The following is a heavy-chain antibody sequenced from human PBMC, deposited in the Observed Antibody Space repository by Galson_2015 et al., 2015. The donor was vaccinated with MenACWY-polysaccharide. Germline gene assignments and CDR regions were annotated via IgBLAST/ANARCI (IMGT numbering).Heavy chain of an antibody. D-gene: IGHD3-22*01. CDR3: AKDENYYDSKDAFDI. CDR2: ISYDGSNK. V-gene: IGHV3-30*18. J-gene: IGHJ3*02. CDR1: GFTFSSYG. Sequence: SLRLSCAASGFTFSSYGMHWVRQAPGKGLEWVAVISYDGSNKYYADSVKGRFTISRDNSKNTLYLQMNSLRAEDTAVYYCAKDENYYDSKDAFDIWGQGTMVTVSS.